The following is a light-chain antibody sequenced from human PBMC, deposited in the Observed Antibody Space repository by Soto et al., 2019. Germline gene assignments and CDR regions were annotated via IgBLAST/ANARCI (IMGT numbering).Light chain of an antibody. J-gene: IGKJ4*01. V-gene: IGKV3-11*01. CDR1: QSVSGY. CDR3: QQRSDWPLT. Sequence: EIVLTQSPATLSLSPGERATLSCRASQSVSGYLAWYQQKPGQAPRLLMYDASNRATGIPARFTGSGSGTDFTLTISSLEPEDFAVYYCQQRSDWPLTFGGGTKVEIK. CDR2: DAS.